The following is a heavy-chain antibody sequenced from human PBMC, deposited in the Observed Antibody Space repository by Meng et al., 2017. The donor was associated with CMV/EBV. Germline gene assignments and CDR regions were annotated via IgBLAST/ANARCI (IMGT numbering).Heavy chain of an antibody. J-gene: IGHJ4*02. CDR2: IYYSGST. V-gene: IGHV4-61*01. CDR3: ARGGITGSTSAWYAPNDFDF. Sequence: NANYYWAWIRQPPGKGLEWFGYIYYSGSTIYNPSLKSRVTMSVDTSKNQFSLKVNSVTTTDTAVYYCARGGITGSTSAWYAPNDFDFWGQGALVTVSS. D-gene: IGHD6-19*01. CDR1: NANYY.